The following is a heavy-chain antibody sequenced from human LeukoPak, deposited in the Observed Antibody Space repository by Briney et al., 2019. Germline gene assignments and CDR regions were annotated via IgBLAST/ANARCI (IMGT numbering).Heavy chain of an antibody. CDR2: IWYDGSNK. D-gene: IGHD3-16*01. J-gene: IGHJ5*02. CDR3: ARDPAVERGRGWPFSFDP. V-gene: IGHV3-33*08. Sequence: GGSLRLSCAASGFTFSSYGMHWVRQAPGKGLEWVAVIWYDGSNKYYADSVKGQFTISRDNSKNTLYLQMNSLRAEDTAVYYCARDPAVERGRGWPFSFDPWGQGTLVTVSS. CDR1: GFTFSSYG.